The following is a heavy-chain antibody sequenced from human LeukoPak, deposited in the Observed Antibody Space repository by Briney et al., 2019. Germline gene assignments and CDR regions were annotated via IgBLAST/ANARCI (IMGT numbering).Heavy chain of an antibody. CDR1: GFRFDDHG. CDR2: INWNGAST. J-gene: IGHJ4*02. D-gene: IGHD6-19*01. V-gene: IGHV3-20*04. Sequence: GGSLRLSCAASGFRFDDHGMSWVRQVPGKGLEWVSGINWNGASTGYGDSVKGRFTISRDNAKNSLYLQMNRLRAEDTALYYCAGGDRNGWYFDYWGQGILVTVSS. CDR3: AGGDRNGWYFDY.